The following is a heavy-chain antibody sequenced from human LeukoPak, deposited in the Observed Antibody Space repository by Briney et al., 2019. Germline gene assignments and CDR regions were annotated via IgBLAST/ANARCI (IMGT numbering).Heavy chain of an antibody. CDR3: ARGGLTTKSSFYYYGMDV. Sequence: GGSLRLSCAASGLTFSSYDMHWVRQATGKGLEWVSAIGTAGDPYYPGSVKGRFTISRENAKNSLYLQMNSLRAGDTAVYYCARGGLTTKSSFYYYGMDVWGKGTTVTVSS. V-gene: IGHV3-13*05. CDR2: IGTAGDP. D-gene: IGHD4-17*01. CDR1: GLTFSSYD. J-gene: IGHJ6*04.